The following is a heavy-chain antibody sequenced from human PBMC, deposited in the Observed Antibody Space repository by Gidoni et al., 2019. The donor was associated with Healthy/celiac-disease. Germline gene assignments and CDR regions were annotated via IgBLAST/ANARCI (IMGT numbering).Heavy chain of an antibody. Sequence: QVQLVQSGAEVKKPGASVKVSCKASGYTFTRYGISWVRQAPGQGLEWMGWISAYNGNTNYAQKLQGRVTMTTDTSTSTAYMELRSLRSDDTAVYYCARVFIAVVVPAAIPGQSDYWGQGTLVTVSS. D-gene: IGHD2-2*02. CDR3: ARVFIAVVVPAAIPGQSDY. J-gene: IGHJ4*02. CDR1: GYTFTRYG. CDR2: ISAYNGNT. V-gene: IGHV1-18*01.